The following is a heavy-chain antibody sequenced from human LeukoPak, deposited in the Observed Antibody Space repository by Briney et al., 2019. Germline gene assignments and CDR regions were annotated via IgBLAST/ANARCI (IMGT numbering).Heavy chain of an antibody. D-gene: IGHD1-26*01. V-gene: IGHV3-21*01. Sequence: GGSLRLSCAASGFTFSSYSMNWVRQAPGKGLEWASSISSSSSYIYYADSVKGRFTISRDNAKNSLYLQMNSLRAEDTAVYYCARDWAYNGGSYGVDWGQGTLVTVSS. CDR2: ISSSSSYI. CDR1: GFTFSSYS. J-gene: IGHJ4*02. CDR3: ARDWAYNGGSYGVD.